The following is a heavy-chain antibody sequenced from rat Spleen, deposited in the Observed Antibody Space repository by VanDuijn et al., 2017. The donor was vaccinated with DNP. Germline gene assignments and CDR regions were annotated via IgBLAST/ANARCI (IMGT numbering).Heavy chain of an antibody. CDR2: INTGSGGT. V-gene: IGHV1-43*01. D-gene: IGHD1-4*01. CDR1: GYTFTTYY. J-gene: IGHJ1*01. Sequence: QFQLQQSGAELATPGSSVKISCKASGYTFTTYYISWIKQTTGQGLEYIGYINTGSGGTNYNEKFKGKATLTVDKSSSTAFMQLSRLTPDDSAVYYCARRRLPYWYFDFWGPGTMVTVSS. CDR3: ARRRLPYWYFDF.